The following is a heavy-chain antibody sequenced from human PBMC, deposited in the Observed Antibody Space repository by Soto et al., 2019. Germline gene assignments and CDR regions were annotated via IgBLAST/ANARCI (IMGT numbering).Heavy chain of an antibody. CDR1: GFTFSSYS. D-gene: IGHD2-2*01. CDR3: VRDPDALDV. CDR2: IRSSGSPI. V-gene: IGHV3-48*01. Sequence: EVQLVESGGGLVQPGGSLRLSCAASGFTFSSYSMNLVRQAPGKGLEWVSYIRSSGSPIYYADFVKGRFTISRDNAKNSLSLQMNSLRVEDTAVYYCVRDPDALDVWGQGTTVTVSS. J-gene: IGHJ6*02.